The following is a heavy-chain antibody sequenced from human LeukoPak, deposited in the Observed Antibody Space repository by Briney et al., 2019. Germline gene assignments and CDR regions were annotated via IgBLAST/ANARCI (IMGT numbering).Heavy chain of an antibody. J-gene: IGHJ6*03. CDR1: GFTFSDYY. D-gene: IGHD6-13*01. CDR2: ISSSGSTI. V-gene: IGHV3-11*04. Sequence: PGGSLRLSCAASGFTFSDYYMSWIRQAPGKGLEWVSYISSSGSTIYYADSVKGRFTISRDNAKNSLYLQMNSLRAEDTAVYYCARAFSSSWYVDYYYYMDGWGKGTTVTVSS. CDR3: ARAFSSSWYVDYYYYMDG.